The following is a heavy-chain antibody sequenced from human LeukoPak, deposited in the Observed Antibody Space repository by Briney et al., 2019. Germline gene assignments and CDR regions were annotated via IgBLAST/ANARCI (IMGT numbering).Heavy chain of an antibody. V-gene: IGHV1-3*01. J-gene: IGHJ4*02. CDR3: ARVLARIEYSSGWYGDY. CDR1: GYTFTSYA. D-gene: IGHD6-19*01. CDR2: INAGNGNT. Sequence: GASVKVSCKASGYTFTSYAMHWVRQAPGQRLEWMGWINAGNGNTKYSQKFQGRVTITRDTSASTAYMELSSLRSEDTAVYYCARVLARIEYSSGWYGDYWGQGTLVTVSS.